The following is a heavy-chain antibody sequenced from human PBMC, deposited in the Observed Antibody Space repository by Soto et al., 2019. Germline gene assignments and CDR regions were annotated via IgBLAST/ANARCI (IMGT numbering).Heavy chain of an antibody. CDR3: ASCITMVRGVIMDYNGMDV. J-gene: IGHJ6*02. CDR1: GGTFSSYA. V-gene: IGHV1-69*13. Sequence: ASVKVSCKASGGTFSSYAISWVRQAPGQGLEWMGGIIPIFGTANYAQKFQGRVTITADESTSTAYMELSSLRSEDTAVYYCASCITMVRGVIMDYNGMDVWGQETTVTVSS. D-gene: IGHD3-10*01. CDR2: IIPIFGTA.